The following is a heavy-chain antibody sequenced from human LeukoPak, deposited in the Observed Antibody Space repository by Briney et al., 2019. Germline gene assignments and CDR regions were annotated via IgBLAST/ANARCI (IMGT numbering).Heavy chain of an antibody. D-gene: IGHD1-26*01. CDR3: AREQEEWELLYYFDY. J-gene: IGHJ4*02. Sequence: PGRSLRLSCAASGFTFSSYGMHWVRQAPGNGLEWVAVIWYDGSNKYYADSVKGRFTISRDNSKNTLYLQMNSLRAEDTAVYYCAREQEEWELLYYFDYWGQGTLVTVSS. CDR2: IWYDGSNK. CDR1: GFTFSSYG. V-gene: IGHV3-33*01.